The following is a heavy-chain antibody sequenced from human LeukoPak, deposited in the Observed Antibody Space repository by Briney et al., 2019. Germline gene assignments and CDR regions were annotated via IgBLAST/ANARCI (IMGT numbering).Heavy chain of an antibody. Sequence: SETLSLTCTASGGSISSYYWSWIRQPPGKGLEWIGYIYYSGSTNYNPSLKSRVTISVDTSKNQFSLKLSSVTAADTAVYYCARSDSSGWYVGALDIWGQGTMVTVSS. J-gene: IGHJ3*02. V-gene: IGHV4-59*01. D-gene: IGHD6-19*01. CDR2: IYYSGST. CDR1: GGSISSYY. CDR3: ARSDSSGWYVGALDI.